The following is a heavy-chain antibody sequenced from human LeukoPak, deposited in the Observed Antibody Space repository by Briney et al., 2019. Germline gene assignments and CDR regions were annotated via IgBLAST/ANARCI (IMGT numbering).Heavy chain of an antibody. J-gene: IGHJ5*02. CDR1: GGSISSSSYY. CDR2: IYYSGST. D-gene: IGHD4-11*01. V-gene: IGHV4-39*02. Sequence: SETLSLTCTVSGGSISSSSYYWGWFRQPPGTGLEWVASIYYSGSTHYNPSLKSRVTISMNTSRNQFSLKLSSVTAADTAVYYCARDRNHDYGNFGWFDPWGQGTLVTVSS. CDR3: ARDRNHDYGNFGWFDP.